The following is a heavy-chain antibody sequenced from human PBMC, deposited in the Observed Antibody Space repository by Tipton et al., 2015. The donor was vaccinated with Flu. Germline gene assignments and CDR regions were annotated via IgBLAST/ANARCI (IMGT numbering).Heavy chain of an antibody. J-gene: IGHJ4*02. D-gene: IGHD3-10*01. CDR1: GFAFFTYA. CDR3: VRAVGGSGGY. Sequence: RSLRLSCTASGFAFFTYAMHWVRQAPGKGLEWVAVISYDGNKKYYADSVKGRFTISRDNAKNSVYLQMNSLRAEDTAVYYCVRAVGGSGGYWGQGILVTVSS. V-gene: IGHV3-30-3*01. CDR2: ISYDGNKK.